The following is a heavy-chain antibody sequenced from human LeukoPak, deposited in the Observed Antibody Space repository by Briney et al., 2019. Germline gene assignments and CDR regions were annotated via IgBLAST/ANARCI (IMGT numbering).Heavy chain of an antibody. CDR3: ARDYDILTGYCPGDY. D-gene: IGHD3-9*01. CDR2: INPSGGST. CDR1: GNTFTSYY. J-gene: IGHJ4*02. V-gene: IGHV1-46*01. Sequence: VASVKVSCKASGNTFTSYYMHWVRQAPGQGLEWMGIINPSGGSTSYAQKFQGRVTMTRDTSTSTVYMELSSLRSEDTAVYYCARDYDILTGYCPGDYWGQGTLVTVSS.